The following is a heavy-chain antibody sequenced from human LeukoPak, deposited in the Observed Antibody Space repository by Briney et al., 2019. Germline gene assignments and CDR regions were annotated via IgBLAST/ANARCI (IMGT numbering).Heavy chain of an antibody. CDR2: ISSSSSTI. V-gene: IGHV3-48*01. CDR3: ARAGGWLQLWFDY. CDR1: GFTFSGYS. D-gene: IGHD5-24*01. Sequence: GGSLRLSCAASGFTFSGYSMNWVRQAPGKGLEWVSYISSSSSTIYYADSVKGRFTISRDNAKNSLYLQMNSLRAEDTAVYYCARAGGWLQLWFDYWGQGTLVTVSS. J-gene: IGHJ4*02.